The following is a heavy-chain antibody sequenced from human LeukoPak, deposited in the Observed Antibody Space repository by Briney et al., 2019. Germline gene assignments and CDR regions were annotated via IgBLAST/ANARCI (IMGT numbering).Heavy chain of an antibody. Sequence: PSETLSLTCTVSGGSISSSSYYWGWIRQPPGQGLEWIGSIYYSGSTYYNPSLKSRVTISVDTSKNQFSLKLSSVTAADTAVYYCARRAVAGTKPFDYWGQGTLVTVSS. J-gene: IGHJ4*02. CDR2: IYYSGST. CDR1: GGSISSSSYY. CDR3: ARRAVAGTKPFDY. V-gene: IGHV4-39*01. D-gene: IGHD6-19*01.